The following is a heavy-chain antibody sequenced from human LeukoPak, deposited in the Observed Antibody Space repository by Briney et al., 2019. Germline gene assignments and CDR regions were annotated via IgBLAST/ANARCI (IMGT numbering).Heavy chain of an antibody. D-gene: IGHD2-15*01. CDR2: ISAHNGNT. J-gene: IGHJ5*02. CDR1: GYTFTTYS. V-gene: IGHV1-18*01. Sequence: ASVKVSCKASGYTFTTYSISWVRQAPGQGLEWMGSISAHNGNTNYAQKLQGRVTMTTDTSTSTAYMELRSLRPDDTALYFCARDPRGYCNAGTCYSLSDWFDPWGQGTLVTVSS. CDR3: ARDPRGYCNAGTCYSLSDWFDP.